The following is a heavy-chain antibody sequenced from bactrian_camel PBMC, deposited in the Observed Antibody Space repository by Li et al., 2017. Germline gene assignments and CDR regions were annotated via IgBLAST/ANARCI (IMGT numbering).Heavy chain of an antibody. D-gene: IGHD1*01. Sequence: QLVESGGGSVQTGGSLRLSCVRSGLRSNRDCMGWFRQTPGKEREGLAIFEQSGIITYADFVKGRFTISKDNAKRTLYLQMSSLQPEDTAMYYCATGLYGGACNAARKSWFNYWGQGTQVTVS. CDR2: FEQSGIIT. CDR1: GLRSNRDC. J-gene: IGHJ4*01. V-gene: IGHV3S31*01. CDR3: ATGLYGGACNAARKSWFNY.